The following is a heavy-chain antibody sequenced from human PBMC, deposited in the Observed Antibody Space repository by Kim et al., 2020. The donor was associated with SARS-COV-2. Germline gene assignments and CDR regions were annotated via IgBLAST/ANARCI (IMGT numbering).Heavy chain of an antibody. CDR3: ARGDTIFGVVRGAFDI. V-gene: IGHV1-18*01. D-gene: IGHD3-3*01. J-gene: IGHJ3*02. Sequence: KLQGRVTMTTDTSTSTAYMELRSLRSDDTAVYYCARGDTIFGVVRGAFDIWGQGTMVTVSS.